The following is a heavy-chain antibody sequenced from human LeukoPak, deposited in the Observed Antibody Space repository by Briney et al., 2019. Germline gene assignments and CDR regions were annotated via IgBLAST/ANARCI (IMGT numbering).Heavy chain of an antibody. CDR3: AKVLYNWNEYFQH. J-gene: IGHJ1*01. CDR2: IYSGGST. D-gene: IGHD1-20*01. V-gene: IGHV3-53*01. CDR1: GFTVSSNY. Sequence: PGGSLRLSCAASGFTVSSNYMSWVRQAPGKGLEWVSVIYSGGSTYYADSVKGRFTISRDNSKNTLYLQMNSLRAEDTAVYYCAKVLYNWNEYFQHWGQGTLVTVSS.